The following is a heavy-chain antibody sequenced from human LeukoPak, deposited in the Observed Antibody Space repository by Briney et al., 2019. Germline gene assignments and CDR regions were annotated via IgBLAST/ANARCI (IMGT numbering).Heavy chain of an antibody. CDR3: AKDGSRYYDSSGYYRGDNWFDP. V-gene: IGHV3-30*18. D-gene: IGHD3-22*01. Sequence: GGSLRLSCAASGFTIDDYWMSWVRQAPGKGLEWVAVISYDGSNKYYADSVKGRFTISRDNSKNTLYLQMNSLRAEDTAVYYCAKDGSRYYDSSGYYRGDNWFDPWGQGTLVTVSS. CDR2: ISYDGSNK. CDR1: GFTIDDYW. J-gene: IGHJ5*02.